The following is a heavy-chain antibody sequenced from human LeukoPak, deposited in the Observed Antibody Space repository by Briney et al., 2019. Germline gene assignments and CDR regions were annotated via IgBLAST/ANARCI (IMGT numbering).Heavy chain of an antibody. CDR1: GYRFTSYW. J-gene: IGHJ4*02. Sequence: GASLKISCKGSGYRFTSYWIGWVRQMPGKGLECMGIIYPVDSDTRYSPSFQGQVTISADKSISTAYLQWSSLKASDTAMYYCAMGPTLLRLFDYWGQGTLVTVSS. CDR2: IYPVDSDT. V-gene: IGHV5-51*01. CDR3: AMGPTLLRLFDY. D-gene: IGHD3-3*01.